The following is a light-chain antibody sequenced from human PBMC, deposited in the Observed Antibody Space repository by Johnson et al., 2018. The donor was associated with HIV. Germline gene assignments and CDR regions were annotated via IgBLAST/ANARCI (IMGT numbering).Light chain of an antibody. CDR2: ENN. Sequence: QSVLTQPPSVSAATGQKVTISCSGSSSNIGNNYVSWYQQLPGTAPKLLIYENNKRPSGIPDRFSGHKSGTSATLGITGLQTGDEADYYCGTWDSSLSADVFGTGTKLTVL. CDR3: GTWDSSLSADV. V-gene: IGLV1-51*02. CDR1: SSNIGNNY. J-gene: IGLJ1*01.